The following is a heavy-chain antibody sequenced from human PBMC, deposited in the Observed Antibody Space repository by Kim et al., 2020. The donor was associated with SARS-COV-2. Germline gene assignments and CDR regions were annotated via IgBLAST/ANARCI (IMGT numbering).Heavy chain of an antibody. CDR3: ARASEGGYSSTWYEGFDY. V-gene: IGHV3-30*04. CDR1: GFAFSDYA. D-gene: IGHD6-13*01. CDR2: ISYDGNKQ. J-gene: IGHJ4*02. Sequence: GGSLRLSCAASGFAFSDYALHWVRQAPGKGLEWVSVISYDGNKQYYVDSVKGRFTISRDNGRNTLYLFMNSLRAEDTAFYYCARASEGGYSSTWYEGFDYWGRGTLVTVS.